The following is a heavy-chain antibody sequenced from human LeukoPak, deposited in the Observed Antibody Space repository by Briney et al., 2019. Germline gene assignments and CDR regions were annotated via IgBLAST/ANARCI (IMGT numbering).Heavy chain of an antibody. CDR2: ISNSDYNT. CDR1: GFTFSNYA. CDR3: GKGTGTLGN. V-gene: IGHV3-23*01. J-gene: IGHJ4*02. Sequence: TGGSLRLSCAASGFTFSNYAMSWVRQAPGKGLEWVSTISNSDYNTYYTDSVKGRFNISRDNSENTLYQQMSSLTADDTAIYYCGKGTGTLGNWGQGTLVTVSS. D-gene: IGHD1-1*01.